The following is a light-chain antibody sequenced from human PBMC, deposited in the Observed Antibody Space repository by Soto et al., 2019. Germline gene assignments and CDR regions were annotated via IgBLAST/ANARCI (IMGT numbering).Light chain of an antibody. V-gene: IGLV2-14*01. CDR1: SSDVGGYNY. CDR3: SSYTSSRTLYV. Sequence: QSVLTQPASVSGSPGQSITISCTGTSSDVGGYNYVSWYQQHPGKAPKLMIYEVSNRPSGVSNRFSGSKSGNTASLTISELQAEDEADYYCSSYTSSRTLYVFGTGTKVTVL. J-gene: IGLJ1*01. CDR2: EVS.